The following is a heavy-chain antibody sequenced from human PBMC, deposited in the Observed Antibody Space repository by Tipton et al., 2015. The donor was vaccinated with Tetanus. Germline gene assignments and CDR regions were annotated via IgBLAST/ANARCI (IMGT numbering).Heavy chain of an antibody. Sequence: TLSLTCTVSGDSVSGYYWSWTRQPPGKGLEWVGYVYYTGDTNYNPSLKSRVTISMDRSENQISLKMTSVTAADTGIYYCARRRFTWNRGGFDIWGQGTLATVSS. D-gene: IGHD1-1*01. J-gene: IGHJ3*02. V-gene: IGHV4-59*02. CDR3: ARRRFTWNRGGFDI. CDR1: GDSVSGYY. CDR2: VYYTGDT.